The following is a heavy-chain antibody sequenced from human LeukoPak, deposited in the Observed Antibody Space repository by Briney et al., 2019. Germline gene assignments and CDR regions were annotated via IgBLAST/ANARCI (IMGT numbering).Heavy chain of an antibody. CDR2: ISGSGGST. CDR1: GFTFSSYA. Sequence: GGSLRPSCAASGFTFSSYAMSWVRQAPGKGLEWVSAISGSGGSTYYADSVKGRFTISRDNSKNTLYLQMNSLRAEDTAVYYCAKGRMDIVVVPAAMEFDYWGQGTLVTVSS. CDR3: AKGRMDIVVVPAAMEFDY. D-gene: IGHD2-2*03. V-gene: IGHV3-23*01. J-gene: IGHJ4*02.